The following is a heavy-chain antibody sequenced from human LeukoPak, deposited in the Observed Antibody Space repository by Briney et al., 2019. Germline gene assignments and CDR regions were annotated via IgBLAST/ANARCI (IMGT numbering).Heavy chain of an antibody. CDR2: INAKTGAT. D-gene: IGHD6-13*01. J-gene: IGHJ5*02. CDR1: GYSFTNYF. Sequence: ASVKVSCKASGYSFTNYFLDWVRQAPGQGLEWLGMINAKTGATYYAQGFQGRLTMTRDTSTNTVYMELSSLRSEDTAVYYCARETVPGILGNWFDPWGQGTLVTVSS. CDR3: ARETVPGILGNWFDP. V-gene: IGHV1-46*01.